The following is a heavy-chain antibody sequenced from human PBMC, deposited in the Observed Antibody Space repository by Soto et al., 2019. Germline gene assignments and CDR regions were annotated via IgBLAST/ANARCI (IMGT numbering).Heavy chain of an antibody. CDR1: GFTFSTYA. CDR2: INKNGGST. CDR3: AKRPSYDFVN. J-gene: IGHJ4*02. V-gene: IGHV3-23*01. Sequence: EVQLLESGGGLVQPEGSLRLSCAASGFTFSTYAMSWVRQAPGKGLEWVSSINKNGGSTFYADSVKGRFTISRDNSKDTLFLQMNSLRAEDTALYYCAKRPSYDFVNWGQGTLVTVSS. D-gene: IGHD3-3*01.